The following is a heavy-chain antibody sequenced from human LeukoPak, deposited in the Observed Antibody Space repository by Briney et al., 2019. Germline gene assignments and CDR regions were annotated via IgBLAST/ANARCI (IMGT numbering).Heavy chain of an antibody. CDR3: ARVRGYCSSTICYRYYFDY. D-gene: IGHD2-2*01. J-gene: IGHJ4*02. V-gene: IGHV4-30-4*01. CDR2: IYYSGST. CDR1: GGSISSGDYY. Sequence: SETLSLTCTVSGGSISSGDYYWSWVRQPPGTGLEWIGYIYYSGSTYYNPSLKSRVTISVDTSKNQFSLKLTSVTAADTAVYYCARVRGYCSSTICYRYYFDYWGQGTLVTVSS.